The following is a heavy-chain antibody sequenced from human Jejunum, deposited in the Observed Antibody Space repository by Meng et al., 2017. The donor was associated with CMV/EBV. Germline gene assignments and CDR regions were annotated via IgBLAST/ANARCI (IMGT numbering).Heavy chain of an antibody. Sequence: FSSYGMGWVRQAPGKGLEWVSGISGSGGSTYYADSVKGRFTISRDNPKNTLYLQMNSLRAEDTAVYYCAKHPSVVVVSSAASEPDYWGQGTLVTVSS. CDR3: AKHPSVVVVSSAASEPDY. CDR2: ISGSGGST. D-gene: IGHD2-15*01. CDR1: FSSYG. J-gene: IGHJ4*02. V-gene: IGHV3-23*01.